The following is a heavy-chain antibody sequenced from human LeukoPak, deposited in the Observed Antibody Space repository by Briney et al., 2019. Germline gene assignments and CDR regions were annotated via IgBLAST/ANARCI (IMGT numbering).Heavy chain of an antibody. V-gene: IGHV3-43*01. CDR3: AKDYSTSGPFDY. Sequence: GGSLMLSCAASVFTFDDYSIHWGRQAPGKVLELVSPFSWDVGNREYADSVKGRFTISRDHRRNSLFMQMTSLTTEHPAIYSCAKDYSTSGPFDYWGQGTLVTVSS. CDR2: FSWDVGNR. J-gene: IGHJ4*02. D-gene: IGHD2-2*01. CDR1: VFTFDDYS.